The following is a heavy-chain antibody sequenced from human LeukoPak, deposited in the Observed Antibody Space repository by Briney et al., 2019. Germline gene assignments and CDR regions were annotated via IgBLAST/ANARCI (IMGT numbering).Heavy chain of an antibody. Sequence: SETLSLTCAVYGGSFSGYYWSWIRQPPGKGLEWIGEINHSGSTNYNPSLKSRVTISVDTSKNQFSLKLSSVTAADTAVYYCARGFPIVFRTSIKDAFDIWGQGTMVTVSS. CDR2: INHSGST. V-gene: IGHV4-34*01. CDR3: ARGFPIVFRTSIKDAFDI. D-gene: IGHD3-22*01. CDR1: GGSFSGYY. J-gene: IGHJ3*02.